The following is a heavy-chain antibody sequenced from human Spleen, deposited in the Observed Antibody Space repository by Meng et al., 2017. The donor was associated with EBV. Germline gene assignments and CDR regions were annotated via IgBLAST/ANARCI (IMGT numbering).Heavy chain of an antibody. D-gene: IGHD1-26*01. CDR3: ARGPSVGTTAFDY. J-gene: IGHJ4*02. V-gene: IGHV3-11*01. CDR1: GFTFSDYY. Sequence: QVHRAERGGKRVKPGESLRLSCAASGFTFSDYYMSWIRQAPGRGLEWVSYISSSGSTIYYADSVKGRFTISRDNAENSLYLQMNSLRAEDTAVFYCARGPSVGTTAFDYWGQGTLVTVSS. CDR2: ISSSGSTI.